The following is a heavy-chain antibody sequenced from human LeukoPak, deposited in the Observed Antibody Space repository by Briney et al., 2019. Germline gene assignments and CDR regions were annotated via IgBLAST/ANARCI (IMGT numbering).Heavy chain of an antibody. CDR1: GYTFTSYG. J-gene: IGHJ4*02. CDR2: ISAYNGNT. Sequence: ASVKVSCKASGYTFTSYGISWVRQAPGQGLEWIGWISAYNGNTNYAQKLQGRVTMTTDTSTSTAYMELRSLRSDDTAVYYCARDLTILWFGELDYWGQGTLVTVSS. CDR3: ARDLTILWFGELDY. D-gene: IGHD3-10*01. V-gene: IGHV1-18*01.